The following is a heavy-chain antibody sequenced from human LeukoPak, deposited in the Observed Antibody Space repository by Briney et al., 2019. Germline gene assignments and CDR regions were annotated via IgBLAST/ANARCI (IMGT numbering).Heavy chain of an antibody. CDR1: GFTFSSYA. CDR3: ARDGRGYSAWDDAFDI. J-gene: IGHJ3*02. CDR2: ISYDGSNK. V-gene: IGHV3-30-3*01. Sequence: GRSLRLSCAASGFTFSSYAMHWVRQAPGKGLEWVAVISYDGSNKYYADSVKGRFTISRDNSKNTLYLQMNSLRAGDTAVYYCARDGRGYSAWDDAFDIWGQGTMVTVSS. D-gene: IGHD5-18*01.